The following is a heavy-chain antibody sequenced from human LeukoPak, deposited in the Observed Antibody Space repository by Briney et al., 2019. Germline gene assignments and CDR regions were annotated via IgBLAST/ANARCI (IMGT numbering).Heavy chain of an antibody. CDR1: GGSISSGDYY. D-gene: IGHD5-24*01. Sequence: SETLSLTCTVSGGSISSGDYYWSWLRQPPGKGLEWIGYIYYSGSTYYNPSLKSRVTISVDTSKNQFSLKLSSVTAADTAVYYCARGDPWRLPNDIWGQGTMVTVSS. V-gene: IGHV4-30-4*01. CDR3: ARGDPWRLPNDI. CDR2: IYYSGST. J-gene: IGHJ3*02.